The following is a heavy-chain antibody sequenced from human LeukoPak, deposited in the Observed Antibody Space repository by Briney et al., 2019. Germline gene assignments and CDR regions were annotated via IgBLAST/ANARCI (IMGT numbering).Heavy chain of an antibody. CDR3: AKDVGGGDFATHY. CDR2: ISYDGSNN. CDR1: GFTFSSYG. D-gene: IGHD2-15*01. J-gene: IGHJ4*02. V-gene: IGHV3-30*18. Sequence: GGSLRLSCAASGFTFSSYGMHWVRQAPGKGLEWVAVISYDGSNNYYADSVKGRFTISRDNSKNTLYLQMNSLRAEDTAVYYCAKDVGGGDFATHYWGQGTLVTVSS.